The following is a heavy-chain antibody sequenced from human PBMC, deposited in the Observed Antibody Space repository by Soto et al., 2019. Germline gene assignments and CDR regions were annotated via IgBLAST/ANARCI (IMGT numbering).Heavy chain of an antibody. D-gene: IGHD2-21*02. CDR3: AMSIVVVTALDY. CDR1: GYTFTSYA. Sequence: QVQLVQSGAEEKKPGASVKVSCKASGYTFTSYAMHWVRQAPGQRLEWMGWINAGNGNTKYSQKFQGRVTITRDTCASTAYMELSSLRSEDTAVYYCAMSIVVVTALDYWGQGTLVTVSS. J-gene: IGHJ4*02. V-gene: IGHV1-3*05. CDR2: INAGNGNT.